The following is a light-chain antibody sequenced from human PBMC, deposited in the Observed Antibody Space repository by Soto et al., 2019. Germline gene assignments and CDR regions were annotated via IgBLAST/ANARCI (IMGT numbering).Light chain of an antibody. J-gene: IGKJ1*01. CDR3: QQYGSSPRT. CDR1: QSVSNSY. CDR2: GAS. Sequence: EILVTQSPGTLSLSTGERVTLSCRASQSVSNSYLAWYQQKPGQAPRILIYGASSRDTGIPDRFSGSGSGTDCTLTINRLEPEDVSVDYCQQYGSSPRTFGQGTKVDIK. V-gene: IGKV3-20*01.